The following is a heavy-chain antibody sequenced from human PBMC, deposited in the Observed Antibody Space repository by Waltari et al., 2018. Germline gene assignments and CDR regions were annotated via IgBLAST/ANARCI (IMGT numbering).Heavy chain of an antibody. J-gene: IGHJ4*02. CDR3: ARSPNYGDYVPYYFDY. Sequence: QVQLVQSGAEVKKPGSSVKVSCKASGGTFSSYATSWVRQAPGQGLEWMGGIIPILGIANYAQKFQGRVTITADESTSTAYMELSSLRSEDTAVYYCARSPNYGDYVPYYFDYWGQGTLVTVSS. CDR1: GGTFSSYA. V-gene: IGHV1-69*04. CDR2: IIPILGIA. D-gene: IGHD4-17*01.